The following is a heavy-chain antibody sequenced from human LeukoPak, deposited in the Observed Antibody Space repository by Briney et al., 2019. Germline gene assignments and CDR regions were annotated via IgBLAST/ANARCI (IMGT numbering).Heavy chain of an antibody. CDR2: ITGTGGST. CDR1: GFSLSTYG. Sequence: PGASLRLSCAASGFSLSTYGVSWVRQPPGKGLEWVSGITGTGGSTYYADSVKGRFTVSRDTSKNTLYLQMNSLRAEDTAIYYFAKDHGTAVAGFYYWGQGPLVTVSS. D-gene: IGHD6-19*01. V-gene: IGHV3-23*01. CDR3: AKDHGTAVAGFYY. J-gene: IGHJ4*02.